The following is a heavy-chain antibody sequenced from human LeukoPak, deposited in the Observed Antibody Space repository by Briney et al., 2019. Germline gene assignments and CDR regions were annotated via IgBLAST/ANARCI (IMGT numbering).Heavy chain of an antibody. CDR2: IYYSGST. D-gene: IGHD3-3*01. Sequence: PSETLSLTCTVSGGSISSYYWSWIRQPPGQGLEWIGYIYYSGSTNYNPSLKSRVTISVDTSKNQFSLKLSSVTAADTAVYYCARDNPYADYDFWSGYYGGMGYFDYWGQGTLVTVSS. CDR1: GGSISSYY. CDR3: ARDNPYADYDFWSGYYGGMGYFDY. J-gene: IGHJ4*02. V-gene: IGHV4-59*01.